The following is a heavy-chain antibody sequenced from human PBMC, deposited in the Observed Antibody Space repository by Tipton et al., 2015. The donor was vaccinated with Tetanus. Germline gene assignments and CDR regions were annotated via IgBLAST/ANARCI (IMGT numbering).Heavy chain of an antibody. D-gene: IGHD3-16*01. J-gene: IGHJ4*02. CDR2: INHSGST. CDR3: ARALSLEIRGLDY. CDR1: GGSFSGYY. V-gene: IGHV4-34*01. Sequence: TLSLTCAVYGGSFSGYYWSWIRQPPGKGLEWIGEINHSGSTNYNPSLKSRVTISADTPKHHFSLKLSSVTAADTAVYYCARALSLEIRGLDYWGQGTLVTVSS.